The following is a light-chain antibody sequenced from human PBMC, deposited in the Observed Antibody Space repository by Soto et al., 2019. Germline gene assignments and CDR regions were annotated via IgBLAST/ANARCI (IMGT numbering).Light chain of an antibody. CDR3: LQVANFPRT. J-gene: IGKJ1*01. CDR2: AAT. Sequence: RGRAPKYVIQAATMLQSGFPSRFAGSGSGRDFTLTIHTLQPEDSATYYCLQVANFPRTFGQGTKVDIK. V-gene: IGKV1-12*01.